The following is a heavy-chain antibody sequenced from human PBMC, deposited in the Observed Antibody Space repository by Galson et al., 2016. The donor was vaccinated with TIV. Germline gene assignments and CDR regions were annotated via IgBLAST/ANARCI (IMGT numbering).Heavy chain of an antibody. J-gene: IGHJ6*02. CDR1: GFPIKSGYF. CDR2: IYESGTT. V-gene: IGHV4-38-2*02. D-gene: IGHD4-17*01. CDR3: IREGSTVTMHHYFGMDV. Sequence: TLSLTCVVSGFPIKSGYFWGWIRQPPGKGLQWIGSIYESGTTYSNPSLKSRLTMSVDTSKNQFSLKLSSVTAADTAVYYCIREGSTVTMHHYFGMDVWGQGTSVTVSS.